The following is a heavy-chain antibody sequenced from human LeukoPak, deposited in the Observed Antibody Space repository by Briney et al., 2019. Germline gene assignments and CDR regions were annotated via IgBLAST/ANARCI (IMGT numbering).Heavy chain of an antibody. J-gene: IGHJ6*02. CDR2: ISSSSSYI. V-gene: IGHV3-21*01. CDR3: ARVMVRGVIGLPRGMDV. Sequence: GGSLRLSCAASGFTFSSDSMNCVRQAPGKGLEWVSAISSSSSYIYYADSVKGRFTISRDNAKNSLYLQMNSLRAEDTAVYYCARVMVRGVIGLPRGMDVRGQGTTVTVSS. CDR1: GFTFSSDS. D-gene: IGHD3-10*01.